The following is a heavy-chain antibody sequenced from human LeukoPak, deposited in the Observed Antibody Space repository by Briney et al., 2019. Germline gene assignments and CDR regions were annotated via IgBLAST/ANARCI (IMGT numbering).Heavy chain of an antibody. V-gene: IGHV3-7*01. Sequence: GGSLRLSCAASGFTFSSYWMSWVRQAPGKGLEWVANIKQDGSEKYYVDSVKGRFTISRDNAKNSLYLQMNSLRAEDTAVYSCARSTMVRGVTPRLPEYWGQGTLVTVSS. J-gene: IGHJ4*02. CDR3: ARSTMVRGVTPRLPEY. CDR1: GFTFSSYW. D-gene: IGHD3-10*01. CDR2: IKQDGSEK.